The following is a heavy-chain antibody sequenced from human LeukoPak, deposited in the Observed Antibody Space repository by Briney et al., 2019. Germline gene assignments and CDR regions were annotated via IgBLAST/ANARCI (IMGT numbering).Heavy chain of an antibody. Sequence: GESLKISCKGSGYSFTSYWIGWVRQMPGKGLEWMGIIYPGDSDTRYSPSFQGQVTISADKSISTAYLQWSSLKASDTAMYYCARVTYYYGSGSYSARTPPSYFDYWGQGTLVTVSS. CDR2: IYPGDSDT. CDR3: ARVTYYYGSGSYSARTPPSYFDY. D-gene: IGHD3-10*01. V-gene: IGHV5-51*01. CDR1: GYSFTSYW. J-gene: IGHJ4*02.